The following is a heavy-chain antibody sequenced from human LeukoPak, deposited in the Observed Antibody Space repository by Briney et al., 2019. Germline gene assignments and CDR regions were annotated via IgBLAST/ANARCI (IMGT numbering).Heavy chain of an antibody. V-gene: IGHV4-59*01. J-gene: IGHJ5*02. CDR1: GGSMSPYY. D-gene: IGHD2-21*02. CDR3: AREVGDSDSDNWFDP. CDR2: VYYSGST. Sequence: PSETLSLTCAVSGGSMSPYYWSWIRQPPGKGLEWIGYVYYSGSTNYNPSLKSRVTISLDTSKNQFSLNLTSVTVADTAVYYCAREVGDSDSDNWFDPWGQGTLVTVSS.